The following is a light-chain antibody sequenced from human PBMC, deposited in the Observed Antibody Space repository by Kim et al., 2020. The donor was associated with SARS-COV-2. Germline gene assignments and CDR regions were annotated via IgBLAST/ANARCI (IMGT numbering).Light chain of an antibody. CDR3: NSRDSSGNHWV. V-gene: IGLV3-19*01. J-gene: IGLJ3*02. CDR1: SLRSYY. Sequence: SSELPQDPAVSVALGQTVRITCQGDSLRSYYASWYQQKPGQAPVLVIYVKNNRPSGIPDRFSGSSSGNTASLTITGAQAEDEADYYCNSRDSSGNHWVFGGGTQLTVL. CDR2: VKN.